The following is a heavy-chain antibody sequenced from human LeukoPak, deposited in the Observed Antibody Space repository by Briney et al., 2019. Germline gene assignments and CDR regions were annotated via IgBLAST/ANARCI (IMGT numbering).Heavy chain of an antibody. Sequence: GGSLRLSCAASGFTFTKYGMSWVRQAPGKGPEWISTISDSGAYTYYADFVKGRFTVSRDNSKNMVFLEVNSLRAEDTATYFCAKGRILWFGEQSDFDYWGQGTLVTVSS. D-gene: IGHD3-10*01. V-gene: IGHV3-23*01. J-gene: IGHJ4*02. CDR2: ISDSGAYT. CDR3: AKGRILWFGEQSDFDY. CDR1: GFTFTKYG.